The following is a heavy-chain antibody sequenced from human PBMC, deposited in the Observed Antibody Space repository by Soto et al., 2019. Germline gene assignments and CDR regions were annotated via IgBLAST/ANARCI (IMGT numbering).Heavy chain of an antibody. CDR3: ARCIQGDYYYGMDV. D-gene: IGHD5-18*01. V-gene: IGHV1-18*01. CDR2: INADYGNT. Sequence: ASVKVSCKASGYTFYSHSISWVRQAPGQGLEWMGRINADYGNTQYAQKFRGRVTMATDTSTTTVYMELTNLRSDDTAVYYCARCIQGDYYYGMDVWGQGTTVTVSS. CDR1: GYTFYSHS. J-gene: IGHJ6*02.